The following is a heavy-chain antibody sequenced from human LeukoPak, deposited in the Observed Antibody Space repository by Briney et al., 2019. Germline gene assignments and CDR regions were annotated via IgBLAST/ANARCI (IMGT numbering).Heavy chain of an antibody. CDR2: ISGGGSDI. J-gene: IGHJ4*02. D-gene: IGHD3-10*01. Sequence: GGSLRLSCAASGFTFSNYGLNWVRQSPGKGLEWISYISGGGSDIYYADSVKGRFTISRDNSKNTLYLQMGSLRAEDMAVYYCARSSLWFGELSPDDYFDYWGQGTLVTVSS. V-gene: IGHV3-48*01. CDR3: ARSSLWFGELSPDDYFDY. CDR1: GFTFSNYG.